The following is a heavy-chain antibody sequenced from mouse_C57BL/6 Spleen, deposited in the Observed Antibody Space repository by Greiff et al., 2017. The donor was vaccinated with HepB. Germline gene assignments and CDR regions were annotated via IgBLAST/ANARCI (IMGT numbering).Heavy chain of an antibody. D-gene: IGHD2-2*01. CDR1: GYTFTSYW. CDR2: IYPSDSET. Sequence: QVQLQQPGAELVRPGSSVKLSCKASGYTFTSYWMDWVKQRPGQGLEWIGNIYPSDSETHYNQKFKDKATLTVDKSSSTAYMQLSSLTSEDSAVYYCAKEIYYGHAGFAYWGQGTLVTVSA. CDR3: AKEIYYGHAGFAY. V-gene: IGHV1-61*01. J-gene: IGHJ3*01.